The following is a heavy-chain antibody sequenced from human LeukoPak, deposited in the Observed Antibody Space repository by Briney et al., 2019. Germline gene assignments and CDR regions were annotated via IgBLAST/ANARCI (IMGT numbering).Heavy chain of an antibody. CDR1: GYTFTGYY. V-gene: IGHV1-2*02. D-gene: IGHD3-22*01. J-gene: IGHJ4*02. CDR3: ARSSYGNYYDSSGHLDY. CDR2: INPNSGGT. Sequence: GASVKVSCKASGYTFTGYYMHWVRQAPGQGLEWMGWINPNSGGTNYAQKFQGRVTMTRDTSISTAYMELGRLRSDDTAVYYCARSSYGNYYDSSGHLDYWGQGTLVTVSS.